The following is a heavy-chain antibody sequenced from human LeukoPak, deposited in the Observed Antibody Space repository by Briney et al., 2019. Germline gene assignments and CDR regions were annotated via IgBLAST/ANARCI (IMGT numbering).Heavy chain of an antibody. V-gene: IGHV5-51*01. J-gene: IGHJ4*02. CDR1: GYNFTSYW. CDR2: IYPGDSDT. Sequence: GESLKISCKGSGYNFTSYWIGWVRQMPGKGLEWMGIIYPGDSDTRYSPSFQGQVTISADKFISTAYLQWSSLKASDTAMYYCARQSRSSSFDYWGQGTLVTVSS. D-gene: IGHD6-6*01. CDR3: ARQSRSSSFDY.